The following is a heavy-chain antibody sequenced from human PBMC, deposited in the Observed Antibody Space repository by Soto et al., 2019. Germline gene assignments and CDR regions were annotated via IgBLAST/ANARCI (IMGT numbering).Heavy chain of an antibody. V-gene: IGHV4-39*01. CDR3: ARDFFDSSGYITKGFDP. D-gene: IGHD3-22*01. J-gene: IGHJ5*02. CDR2: IYQTGNA. Sequence: TRSLTCSVSGESSSKWRLYWAWIRQPPGEGLEWIGSIYQTGNAYYNPSLKSRVTISVDTSKNQFSLKLTSVTAADAALYYCARDFFDSSGYITKGFDPWGHGTLVTVSS. CDR1: GESSSKWRLY.